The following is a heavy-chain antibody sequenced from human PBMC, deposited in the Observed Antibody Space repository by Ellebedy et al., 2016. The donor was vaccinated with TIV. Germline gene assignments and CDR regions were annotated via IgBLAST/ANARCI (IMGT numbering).Heavy chain of an antibody. CDR2: ISYDGSNK. CDR1: GFTFSSFG. D-gene: IGHD6-13*01. Sequence: GGSLRLSXEASGFTFSSFGMHWVRQALGKGLEWVAVISYDGSNKYYADSVKGRFTISRDNSKNTLYLQMNSLRAEDTAVYYCAKDRGIAPNEDYYYYYGMDVWGQGTTVTVSS. CDR3: AKDRGIAPNEDYYYYYGMDV. V-gene: IGHV3-30*18. J-gene: IGHJ6*02.